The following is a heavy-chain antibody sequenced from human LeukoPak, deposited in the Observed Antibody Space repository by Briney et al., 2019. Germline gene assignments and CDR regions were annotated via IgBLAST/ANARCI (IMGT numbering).Heavy chain of an antibody. Sequence: PGGSLRLSCAASGFTFSKYWMLWVRQAPGKGLESVSRINTDGTVTTYADPVKGRFTVSRDNADNTTFLQMNSVRDEDTAVYYCATKQWLAPPPDSWGQGTPVTVSS. CDR3: ATKQWLAPPPDS. V-gene: IGHV3-74*01. CDR2: INTDGTVT. CDR1: GFTFSKYW. J-gene: IGHJ4*02. D-gene: IGHD6-19*01.